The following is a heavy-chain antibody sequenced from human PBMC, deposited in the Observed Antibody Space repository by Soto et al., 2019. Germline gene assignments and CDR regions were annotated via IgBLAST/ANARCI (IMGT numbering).Heavy chain of an antibody. V-gene: IGHV3-49*03. CDR1: GFTFVDYG. CDR3: TRERWDYGDPKWYSDL. CDR2: IRSKSYGKTT. Sequence: GGSLRLSCSTAGFTFVDYGMTWFRTAPGKGLEWVGLIRSKSYGKTTEYAASATDRFTISRDDSKRIAYLQMNSLKADDTAVYYCTRERWDYGDPKWYSDLWGRGTLVTVSS. J-gene: IGHJ2*01. D-gene: IGHD4-17*01.